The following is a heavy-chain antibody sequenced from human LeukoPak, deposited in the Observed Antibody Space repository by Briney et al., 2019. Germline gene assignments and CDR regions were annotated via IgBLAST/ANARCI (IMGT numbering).Heavy chain of an antibody. V-gene: IGHV3-7*05. CDR2: IKQDGSQI. D-gene: IGHD2-21*01. CDR3: ARIRDYPFDY. Sequence: GGSLRLSCVASGFTFSNYWMSWVRQAPGKGLEWVANIKQDGSQIFYVDSVKGRFTISRDNAKNSLYLQMNSLRADDTAVYYCARIRDYPFDYWGQGTLVTVSS. CDR1: GFTFSNYW. J-gene: IGHJ4*02.